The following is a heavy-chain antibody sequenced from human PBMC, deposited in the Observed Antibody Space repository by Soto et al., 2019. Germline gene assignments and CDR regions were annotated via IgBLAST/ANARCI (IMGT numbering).Heavy chain of an antibody. Sequence: GGSLRLSCAASGFTFSSYSMNWVRQAPGKGLEWVSSISSSSSYIYYADSVKGRFTISRDNAKNSLYLQMNSLRAEDTAVYYCARVGAGYQLLPAFDIWGQGTTAPVSS. J-gene: IGHJ3*02. CDR3: ARVGAGYQLLPAFDI. CDR1: GFTFSSYS. CDR2: ISSSSSYI. D-gene: IGHD2-2*01. V-gene: IGHV3-21*01.